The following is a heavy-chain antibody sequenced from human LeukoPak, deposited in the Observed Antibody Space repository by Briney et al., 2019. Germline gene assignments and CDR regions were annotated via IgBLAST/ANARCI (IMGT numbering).Heavy chain of an antibody. J-gene: IGHJ4*02. CDR3: AREYLKYYDFWSGYTY. CDR1: GFTFDDYG. D-gene: IGHD3-3*01. V-gene: IGHV3-20*04. Sequence: VGSLRLSCASSGFTFDDYGKSWVRQAPGKGLEWFSGINWNGGSTGYADSVKGRFTISRDNAKNSLYLQMNSLRAEDTALYYCAREYLKYYDFWSGYTYWGQGTLVTVSS. CDR2: INWNGGST.